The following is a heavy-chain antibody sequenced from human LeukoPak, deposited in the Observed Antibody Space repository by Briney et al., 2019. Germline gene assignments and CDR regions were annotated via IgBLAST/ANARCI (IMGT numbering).Heavy chain of an antibody. CDR3: ARVIAVAGTPHLDF. CDR2: TYYRSKWYN. D-gene: IGHD6-19*01. CDR1: GDSVSSNSAA. V-gene: IGHV6-1*01. J-gene: IGHJ4*02. Sequence: SQTLSLTCAISGDSVSSNSAAWNWIRPSPSRGLEWLGRTYYRSKWYNDYAVSVKSRITISPDTSKNQFSLQLNTVTPDDTAVYVCARVIAVAGTPHLDFWGQGTLVTVSS.